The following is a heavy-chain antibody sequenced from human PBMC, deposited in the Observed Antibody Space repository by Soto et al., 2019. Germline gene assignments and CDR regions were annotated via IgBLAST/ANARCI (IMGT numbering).Heavy chain of an antibody. Sequence: PGGSLRLSCTASGFAFRSHAMQWVRQAPGKGLEWVAVISSDGATKYVADSLKGRFTISRDNFESTMSLQMNNLRPEDTALYYCARSSVHIAAAGRLDLWGPGTLVNVS. V-gene: IGHV3-30*14. CDR1: GFAFRSHA. CDR3: ARSSVHIAAAGRLDL. D-gene: IGHD6-13*01. J-gene: IGHJ5*02. CDR2: ISSDGATK.